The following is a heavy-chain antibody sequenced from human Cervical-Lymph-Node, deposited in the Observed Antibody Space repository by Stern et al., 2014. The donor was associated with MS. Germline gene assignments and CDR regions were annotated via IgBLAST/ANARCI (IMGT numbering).Heavy chain of an antibody. CDR2: ISSSGTTI. J-gene: IGHJ6*02. CDR1: GFTFSDHY. Sequence: VQLVESGGGLVKPGGSLRLSCTASGFTFSDHYMSWVRQAPGKGLEWLSYISSSGTTIYYTDSVKGRFTISRDNTKNSLYLQMNSLRAEDTAVYYCARGSRVYFYGMDVWGQGTTVTVSS. D-gene: IGHD3-10*01. V-gene: IGHV3-11*01. CDR3: ARGSRVYFYGMDV.